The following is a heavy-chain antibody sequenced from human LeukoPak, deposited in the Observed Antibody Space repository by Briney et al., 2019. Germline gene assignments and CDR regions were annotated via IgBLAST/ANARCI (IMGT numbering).Heavy chain of an antibody. D-gene: IGHD3-10*01. Sequence: GGSLRLSCAASGFPFSSYAMSWVRQAPGKGLEWVSAISGSGGSTYYADSVKGRFTISRDNSKNTLYLQMNSLRAEDTAVYYCAKGYYGSGSYCGFDYWGQGTLVTVSS. CDR1: GFPFSSYA. CDR2: ISGSGGST. J-gene: IGHJ4*02. CDR3: AKGYYGSGSYCGFDY. V-gene: IGHV3-23*01.